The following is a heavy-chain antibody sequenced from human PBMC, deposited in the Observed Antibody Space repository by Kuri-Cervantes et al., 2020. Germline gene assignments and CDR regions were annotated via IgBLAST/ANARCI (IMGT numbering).Heavy chain of an antibody. CDR2: IHYSGST. CDR1: GGSISGTSYY. Sequence: SETLSLTCTVSGGSISGTSYYWTWIRQPPGKGLEWIGSIHYSGSTWPFPSLKSRVSMSVDTSKNQFSLKLSSVTAADTAVYYCARVSGFWSGYYSNRYYYFDYWGQGTLVTVSS. CDR3: ARVSGFWSGYYSNRYYYFDY. V-gene: IGHV4-39*01. D-gene: IGHD3-3*01. J-gene: IGHJ4*02.